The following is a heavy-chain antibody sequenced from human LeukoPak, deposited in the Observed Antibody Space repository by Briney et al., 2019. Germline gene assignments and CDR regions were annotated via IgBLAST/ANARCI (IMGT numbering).Heavy chain of an antibody. J-gene: IGHJ3*02. CDR1: GGSFSGYY. CDR2: INHSGST. D-gene: IGHD4-17*01. V-gene: IGHV4-34*01. Sequence: SETLSLTCAVYGGSFSGYYWSWIRQPPGKGLEWIGEINHSGSTNYNPSLKSRVAISVDTSKNQFSLKLSSVTAADTAVYYCARGTPSTVTTKWDAFDIWGQGTMVTVSS. CDR3: ARGTPSTVTTKWDAFDI.